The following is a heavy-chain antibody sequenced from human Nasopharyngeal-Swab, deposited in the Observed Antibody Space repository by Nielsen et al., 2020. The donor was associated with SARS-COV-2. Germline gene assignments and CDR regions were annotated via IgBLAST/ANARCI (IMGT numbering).Heavy chain of an antibody. Sequence: ASVKVSCKASGYTFTSYAMNWVRQAPGQGLEWMGWINTNTGNPTYAQGFTGRFVFSLDTSVSTAYLQISSLKAEDTAVYYCAGEPKTTIFGVVSDWNNFDYWGQGTLVTVSS. CDR1: GYTFTSYA. CDR3: AGEPKTTIFGVVSDWNNFDY. J-gene: IGHJ4*02. D-gene: IGHD3-3*01. V-gene: IGHV7-4-1*02. CDR2: INTNTGNP.